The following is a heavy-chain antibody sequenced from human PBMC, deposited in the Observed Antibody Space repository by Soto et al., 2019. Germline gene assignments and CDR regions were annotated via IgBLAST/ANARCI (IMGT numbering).Heavy chain of an antibody. J-gene: IGHJ4*02. V-gene: IGHV3-64*02. CDR2: ISRSGDRT. D-gene: IGHD2-15*01. CDR1: GFTFSSYN. Sequence: EVQLVESGEGLVQPGGSLRLSCAASGFTFSSYNIHWIRQAPGKGLECVSAISRSGDRTYYADSVKGRFTITRDNYKNTVWLQMGGRRAEEMAVYYCARARCSSGEVYYFDYWGRGALVSVSS. CDR3: ARARCSSGEVYYFDY.